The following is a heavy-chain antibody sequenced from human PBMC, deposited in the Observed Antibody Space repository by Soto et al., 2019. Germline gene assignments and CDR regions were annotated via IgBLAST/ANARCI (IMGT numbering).Heavy chain of an antibody. D-gene: IGHD1-7*01. J-gene: IGHJ4*02. CDR3: AKDRVTGTLSSHYFDY. Sequence: ESGGGVVQPGRSLRLSCAASGFTFSSYGMHWVRQAPGKGLEWVAVISYDGSNKYYADSVKGRFTISRDNSKNTLYLQMNSLRAEDTAVYYCAKDRVTGTLSSHYFDYWGQGTLVTVSS. CDR2: ISYDGSNK. V-gene: IGHV3-30*18. CDR1: GFTFSSYG.